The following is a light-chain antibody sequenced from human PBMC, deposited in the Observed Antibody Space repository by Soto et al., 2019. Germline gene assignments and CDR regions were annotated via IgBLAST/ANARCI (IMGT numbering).Light chain of an antibody. V-gene: IGKV2-28*01. CDR2: LGS. CDR1: QSLLHDDGLNY. J-gene: IGKJ1*01. Sequence: DIVMTQSPLSLPVTPGEPASISCRSSQSLLHDDGLNYLDWYLQKPGQSPQLLIYLGSNRASGVPDRFSGSGSGTDFTLRISRVAAEYVGLYYCMQALQSRTFGQGTKVDI. CDR3: MQALQSRT.